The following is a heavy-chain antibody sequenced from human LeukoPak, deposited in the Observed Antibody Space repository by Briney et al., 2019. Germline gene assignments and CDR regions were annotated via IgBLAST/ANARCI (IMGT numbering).Heavy chain of an antibody. V-gene: IGHV4-4*07. J-gene: IGHJ4*02. CDR2: IYTSGST. D-gene: IGHD6-6*01. CDR3: ARDTRQSIAAPWDY. Sequence: SETLSLTCTVSGGSISSYYWSWIRQPAGKGLEWIGRIYTSGSTNYNPSLKSRVTMSVDTSKNQFSLKLGSVTAADTAVYYCARDTRQSIAAPWDYWGQGTLVTVSS. CDR1: GGSISSYY.